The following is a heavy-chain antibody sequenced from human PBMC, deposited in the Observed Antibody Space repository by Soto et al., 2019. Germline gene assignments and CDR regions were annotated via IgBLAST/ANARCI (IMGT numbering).Heavy chain of an antibody. CDR3: ARVGFDSSGPNGMDV. V-gene: IGHV4-59*01. CDR1: GGSISSYY. CDR2: IYYSGST. J-gene: IGHJ6*02. D-gene: IGHD3-22*01. Sequence: SETLSLTCTVSGGSISSYYLSWIRQSPGKGLEWIGYIYYSGSTNYNPSLKSRVTISVDTSKNQFSLKLSSVTAADTAVYYCARVGFDSSGPNGMDVWGQGTTVTVYS.